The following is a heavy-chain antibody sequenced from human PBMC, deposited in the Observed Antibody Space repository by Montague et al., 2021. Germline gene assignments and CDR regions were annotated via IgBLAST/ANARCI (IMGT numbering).Heavy chain of an antibody. Sequence: SETLSLTCTVSGGSISSNSYYWGWLRQPPGKGLEWIGSIYYSGSTYYNPSLKSRLTISVDTSKNQFSLKLSSVTAADTAVYSGVVTASLYYYGMDVWGQGTTVTVSS. CDR2: IYYSGST. V-gene: IGHV4-39*01. CDR3: VVTASLYYYGMDV. J-gene: IGHJ6*02. CDR1: GGSISSNSYY. D-gene: IGHD4-23*01.